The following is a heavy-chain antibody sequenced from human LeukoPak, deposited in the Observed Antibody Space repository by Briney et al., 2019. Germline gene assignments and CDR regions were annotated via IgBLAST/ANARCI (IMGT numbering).Heavy chain of an antibody. CDR2: LTSDGSKK. V-gene: IGHV3-30*18. CDR1: GFTFSSYG. CDR3: AKGYDSTFYGLDV. Sequence: QPGRSLRLSCAASGFTFSSYGMHWVRKAPGQGLEWVALLTSDGSKKYSADSVKGRFTISRDNSKNTLSLQMNSLRVEDTAVYYCAKGYDSTFYGLDVWGQGTTVTVSS. J-gene: IGHJ6*02. D-gene: IGHD3-22*01.